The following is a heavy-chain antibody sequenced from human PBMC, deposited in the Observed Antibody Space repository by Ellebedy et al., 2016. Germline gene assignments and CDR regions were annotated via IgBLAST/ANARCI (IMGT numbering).Heavy chain of an antibody. CDR1: GFTFSSYG. J-gene: IGHJ5*02. D-gene: IGHD3-22*01. CDR2: ISYDGSNK. Sequence: GGSLRLXCAASGFTFSSYGMHWVRQAPGKGLEWVAVISYDGSNKYYADSVKGRFTISRDNSKNTLYLQMNSLRAEDTAVYYCAREEGYYDSSGYYLIRWFDPWGQGTLVTVSS. V-gene: IGHV3-30*03. CDR3: AREEGYYDSSGYYLIRWFDP.